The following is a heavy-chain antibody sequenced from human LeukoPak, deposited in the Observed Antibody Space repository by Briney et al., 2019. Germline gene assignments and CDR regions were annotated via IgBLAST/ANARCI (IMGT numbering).Heavy chain of an antibody. Sequence: ASVKVSCKASGYTFTSYGISWVRQAPGQGLEWMGWISAYNGNTNYAQKLQGRVTMTTDTSTSTAYMELRSLRSDGTAVYYCARDRASGSWPPAQFDPWGQGTLVTVSS. CDR3: ARDRASGSWPPAQFDP. CDR2: ISAYNGNT. V-gene: IGHV1-18*01. D-gene: IGHD6-13*01. J-gene: IGHJ5*02. CDR1: GYTFTSYG.